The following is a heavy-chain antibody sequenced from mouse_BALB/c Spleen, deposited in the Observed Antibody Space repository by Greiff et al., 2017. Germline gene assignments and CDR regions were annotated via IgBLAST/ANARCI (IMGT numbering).Heavy chain of an antibody. CDR2: IYPGDGDT. CDR1: GYAFSSSW. D-gene: IGHD1-1*01. Sequence: QVQLKQSGPELVKPGASVKISCKASGYAFSSSWMNWVKQRPGQGLEWIGRIYPGDGDTNYNGKFKGKATLTADKSSSTAYMQLSSLTSVDSAVYFCARDYGKGAWFAYWGQGTLSLSLQ. CDR3: ARDYGKGAWFAY. V-gene: IGHV1-82*01. J-gene: IGHJ3*01.